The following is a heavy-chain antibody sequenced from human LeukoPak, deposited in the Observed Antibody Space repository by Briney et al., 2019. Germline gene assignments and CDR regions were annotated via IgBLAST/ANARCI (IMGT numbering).Heavy chain of an antibody. CDR1: GLNVSRNY. J-gene: IGHJ4*02. D-gene: IGHD7-27*01. V-gene: IGHV3-53*01. CDR2: IYSGGST. CDR3: ARYLPRGNWEY. Sequence: PGGSLRLSCASSGLNVSRNYMSWVRQAPGKGLEWVSVIYSGGSTYDASHVKGRFIISRNNSKNNVYLQMNSLRAEDTAVYYCARYLPRGNWEYWGQGTLVSVSS.